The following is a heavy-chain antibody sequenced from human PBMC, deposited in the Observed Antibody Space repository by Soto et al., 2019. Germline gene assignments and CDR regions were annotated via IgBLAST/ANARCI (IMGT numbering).Heavy chain of an antibody. J-gene: IGHJ4*02. D-gene: IGHD1-20*01. V-gene: IGHV3-74*01. CDR3: ARGVTGTRLSVIL. CDR2: INSDGSST. Sequence: GSLRLSCAASGFTFSSYWMHWVRQAPGKGLVWVSRINSDGSSTSYADSVKGRFTISRDNARNTLYLQMNSLRAEDTAVYYCARGVTGTRLSVILWGQGTLVTVSS. CDR1: GFTFSSYW.